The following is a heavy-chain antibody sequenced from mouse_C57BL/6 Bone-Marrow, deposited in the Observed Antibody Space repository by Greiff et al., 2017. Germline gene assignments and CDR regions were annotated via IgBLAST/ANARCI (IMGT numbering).Heavy chain of an antibody. J-gene: IGHJ4*01. V-gene: IGHV2-3*01. CDR2: IWGDGST. D-gene: IGHD1-1*01. CDR1: GFSLTSYG. Sequence: QVQLKESGPGLVAPSQSLYITCTVSGFSLTSYGVSWVRQPPGKGLEWLGVIWGDGSTNYHSALISSPSISTDNSKSQVFLTLNSLQTEDTATYYCAKSPFTTVVATRYYAMDYWGQGTSVTVSS. CDR3: AKSPFTTVVATRYYAMDY.